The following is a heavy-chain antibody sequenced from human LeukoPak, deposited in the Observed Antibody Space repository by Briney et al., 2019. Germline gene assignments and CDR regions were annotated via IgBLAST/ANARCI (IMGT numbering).Heavy chain of an antibody. CDR2: ISAYNGNT. CDR1: GYTFTSYG. V-gene: IGHV1-18*01. J-gene: IGHJ6*02. D-gene: IGHD1-26*01. Sequence: ASVKVSCKASGYTFTSYGISWVRQAPGQGLEWMGWISAYNGNTNYAQKLQGRVTMTTDTSASTAYMELRSLRSDDTAVYYGASRFLSGSRHYYYYYGMDVWGQGTTVTVSS. CDR3: ASRFLSGSRHYYYYYGMDV.